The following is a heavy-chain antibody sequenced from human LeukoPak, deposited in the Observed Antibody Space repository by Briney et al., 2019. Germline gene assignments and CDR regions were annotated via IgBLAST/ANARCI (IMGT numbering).Heavy chain of an antibody. J-gene: IGHJ4*02. CDR2: ISSSSSYI. CDR3: ARAAMIVVVNHSYYFDY. Sequence: RGSLRLSCAASGFTFSSYSMNWVRQAPGKGLEWVSSISSSSSYIYYTDSVKGRFTISRDNAKNSLYLQMNSLRAEDTAVYYCARAAMIVVVNHSYYFDYWGQGTLVTVSS. V-gene: IGHV3-21*01. D-gene: IGHD3-22*01. CDR1: GFTFSSYS.